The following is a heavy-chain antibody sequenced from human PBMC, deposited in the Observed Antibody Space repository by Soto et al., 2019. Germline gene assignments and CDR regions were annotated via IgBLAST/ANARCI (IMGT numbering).Heavy chain of an antibody. V-gene: IGHV4-59*01. Sequence: SETLSLTCTVSGGSISSYYWSWIRQPPGKGLEWIGYIYYSGSTNYNPSLKSRVTISVDTSKNQFSLKLSSVTAADTAVYYCARGYYYDSSGSLGAWGQGTLVTVSS. CDR3: ARGYYYDSSGSLGA. CDR1: GGSISSYY. D-gene: IGHD3-22*01. CDR2: IYYSGST. J-gene: IGHJ5*02.